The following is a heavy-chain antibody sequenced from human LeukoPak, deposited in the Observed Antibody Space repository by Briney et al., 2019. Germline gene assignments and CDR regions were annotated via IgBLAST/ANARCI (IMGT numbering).Heavy chain of an antibody. CDR1: GYTFTSYG. J-gene: IGHJ4*02. V-gene: IGHV1-18*01. CDR2: ISAYNGNT. D-gene: IGHD1-26*01. CDR3: ARGDLVGAIADYFDY. Sequence: ASVKVSCKASGYTFTSYGISWVRQAPGQGLEWMGWISAYNGNTNYAQKLQGRVTMTTDTSTSTAYMELRSLRSDDTAVYYCARGDLVGAIADYFDYWGQGTLVTVSS.